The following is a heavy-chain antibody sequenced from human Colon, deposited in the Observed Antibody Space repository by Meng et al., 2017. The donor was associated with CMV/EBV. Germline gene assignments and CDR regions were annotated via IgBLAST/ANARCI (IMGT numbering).Heavy chain of an antibody. V-gene: IGHV4-30-4*01. J-gene: IGHJ4*02. D-gene: IGHD3-10*01. CDR3: ALEDVNAGSYEV. Sequence: VSGDCINIYGYYWRRLGPRPGKDLVWISYIYYSGVSYYDPSLKSRLTISVDTSKNQFTLQLSSVTAADTAVYCCALEDVNAGSYEVWGQGTLVTVSS. CDR2: IYYSGVS. CDR1: GDCINIYGYY.